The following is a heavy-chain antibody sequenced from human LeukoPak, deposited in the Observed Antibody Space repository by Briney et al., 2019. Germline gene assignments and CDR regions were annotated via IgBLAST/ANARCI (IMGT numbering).Heavy chain of an antibody. J-gene: IGHJ4*02. CDR3: GRHDGGSGWPWLGIDY. V-gene: IGHV1-18*01. CDR1: GYTFTSYG. Sequence: AASVKVSFKASGYTFTSYGISWVRQAPGQGLEWMGWVSAYNGNTNYAQKFQGRVTMTTDTPTSTVYMELRSLRSDDTAVYYCGRHDGGSGWPWLGIDYWGQGTLVTVSS. D-gene: IGHD4-23*01. CDR2: VSAYNGNT.